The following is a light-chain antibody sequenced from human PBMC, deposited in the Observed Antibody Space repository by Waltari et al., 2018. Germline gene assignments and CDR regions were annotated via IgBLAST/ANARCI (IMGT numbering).Light chain of an antibody. Sequence: ETVVTQSPATLSVSPGERATLSCRTSQRIGSKLAWYQQKPAQAPRLLIYGASIRATGIPARFRGSGSETEFTLTISSLQSEDFAVYYCQQYNNWPPGTFGQGTKVEI. J-gene: IGKJ1*01. CDR3: QQYNNWPPGT. CDR2: GAS. V-gene: IGKV3-15*01. CDR1: QRIGSK.